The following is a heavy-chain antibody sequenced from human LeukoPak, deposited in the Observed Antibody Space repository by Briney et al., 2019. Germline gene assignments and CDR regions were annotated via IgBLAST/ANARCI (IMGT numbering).Heavy chain of an antibody. D-gene: IGHD6-13*01. J-gene: IGHJ6*02. CDR2: ISWDGGST. CDR1: GFTFDDYT. CDR3: ARVAGTYYYYGMDV. V-gene: IGHV3-43*01. Sequence: GSLRLSCAASGFTFDDYTMHWVRQAPGKGLEWVSLISWDGGSTCYADSVKGRFTISRDNSKNSLYLQMNSLRTEDTALYYCARVAGTYYYYGMDVWGQGTTVTVSS.